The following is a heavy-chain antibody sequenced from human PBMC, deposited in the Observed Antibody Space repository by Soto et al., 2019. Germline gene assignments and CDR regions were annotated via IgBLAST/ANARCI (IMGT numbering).Heavy chain of an antibody. J-gene: IGHJ6*02. Sequence: PSETLSLTCDVSGGSISSYYWSWIRQPPGKGLEWIGYIYYSGSTNYNPSLKSRVTISVDTSKNQFSLKLSSVTAADTAVYYCARDSGIAAAGYYYYGMDVWGQGTTVTVSS. CDR3: ARDSGIAAAGYYYYGMDV. CDR2: IYYSGST. V-gene: IGHV4-59*01. CDR1: GGSISSYY. D-gene: IGHD6-13*01.